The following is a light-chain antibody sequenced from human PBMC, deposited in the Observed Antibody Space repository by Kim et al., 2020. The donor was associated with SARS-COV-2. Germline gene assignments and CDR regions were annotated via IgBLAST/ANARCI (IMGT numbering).Light chain of an antibody. J-gene: IGKJ2*01. V-gene: IGKV1-5*03. CDR1: QSINSW. CDR2: TAS. Sequence: LSASVGDRVTITCRASQSINSWLAWYQQKPVRAPKLLIHTASSLQSGVPARFSGSESGTEFTLTISSLQPDDFATYYCQQYHTYSTFGQGTKLEI. CDR3: QQYHTYST.